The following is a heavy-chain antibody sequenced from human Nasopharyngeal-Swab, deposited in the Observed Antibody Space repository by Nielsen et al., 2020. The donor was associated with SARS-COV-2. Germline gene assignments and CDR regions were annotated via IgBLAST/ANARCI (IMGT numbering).Heavy chain of an antibody. Sequence: GESLKISCAASGFTFSTYAMSWVRQAPGKGLEWVSGISGTGYTTYYADSVKGRFTISRDNSKNTLYLQMNSLRAEDTAVYYCARSYSGSYYGAFDYWGQGTLVTVSS. D-gene: IGHD1-26*01. V-gene: IGHV3-23*01. CDR1: GFTFSTYA. CDR2: ISGTGYTT. CDR3: ARSYSGSYYGAFDY. J-gene: IGHJ4*02.